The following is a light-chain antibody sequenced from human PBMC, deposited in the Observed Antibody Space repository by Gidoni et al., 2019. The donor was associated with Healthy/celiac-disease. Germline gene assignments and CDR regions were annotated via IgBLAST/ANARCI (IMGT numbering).Light chain of an antibody. V-gene: IGKV1-9*01. Sequence: DIQLTQSPSFLSASVGDRVTITCRASQSISSYLAWYQQKPGKAPKLLIYAASTLQSGVPSRFSGSGSGTEFTLIISSLQPEDFATYYCQQLNSYPNTFGQGTRLEIK. CDR2: AAS. CDR1: QSISSY. CDR3: QQLNSYPNT. J-gene: IGKJ5*01.